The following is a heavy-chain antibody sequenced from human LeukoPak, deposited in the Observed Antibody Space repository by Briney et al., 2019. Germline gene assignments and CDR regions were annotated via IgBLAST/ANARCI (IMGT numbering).Heavy chain of an antibody. D-gene: IGHD6-19*01. V-gene: IGHV3-21*01. CDR3: ALTTASSTGWFRDFDY. CDR1: GFTFSSYS. CDR2: ISSSGDYI. Sequence: TGGSLRLSCAASGFTFSSYSMNWVRQAPGKGLGWVSSISSSGDYIYYADSVKGRFTISRDNSKKSVYLQLNSLRAEDTALYYCALTTASSTGWFRDFDYWGQGTLVTVSS. J-gene: IGHJ4*02.